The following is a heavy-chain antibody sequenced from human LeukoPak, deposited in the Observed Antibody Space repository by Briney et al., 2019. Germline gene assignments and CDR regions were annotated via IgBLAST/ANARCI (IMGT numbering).Heavy chain of an antibody. Sequence: GGSLRLSCAASGFTFSSYAMTWVRQAPGKGLQWVSGISGSGGITYYADSVKGRFTISRDNSKNTLYLQMNSLRAEDTAVYYCAKGSELTPAYNWFDPWGQGTLVTVSS. CDR1: GFTFSSYA. D-gene: IGHD3-3*01. CDR3: AKGSELTPAYNWFDP. CDR2: ISGSGGIT. J-gene: IGHJ5*02. V-gene: IGHV3-23*01.